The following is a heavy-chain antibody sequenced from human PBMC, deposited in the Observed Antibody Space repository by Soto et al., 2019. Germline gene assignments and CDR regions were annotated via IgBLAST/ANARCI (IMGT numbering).Heavy chain of an antibody. CDR3: AKDVDMITFGGAIVYYYGLDV. CDR2: ISDDGSNK. V-gene: IGHV3-30*18. D-gene: IGHD3-16*02. J-gene: IGHJ6*02. CDR1: GFTFSSYD. Sequence: QVQLVESGGGVVQPGRSLRLSCAASGFTFSSYDMHWVRQAPGKGLEWVAVISDDGSNKYYADSVKGRFTISRDNSKNTLYLQMNSLRAEDTAVYYCAKDVDMITFGGAIVYYYGLDVWGQGTTVAVSS.